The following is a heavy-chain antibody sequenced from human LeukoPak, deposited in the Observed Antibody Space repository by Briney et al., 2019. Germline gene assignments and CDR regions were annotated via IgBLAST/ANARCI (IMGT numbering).Heavy chain of an antibody. CDR2: VGISGAGT. Sequence: GGSLRLSCTASGFTFANYPMTWVRQAPGKGLEWVSTVGISGAGTLYADSVKGRFTISRDNSKNTLYLQMNSLRAEDTAVYYCAKDSMRFAPHSDYRGQGTLVTVSS. J-gene: IGHJ4*02. V-gene: IGHV3-23*01. CDR1: GFTFANYP. CDR3: AKDSMRFAPHSDY.